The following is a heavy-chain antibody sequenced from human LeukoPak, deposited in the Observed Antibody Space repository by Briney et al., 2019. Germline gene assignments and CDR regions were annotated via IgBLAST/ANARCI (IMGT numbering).Heavy chain of an antibody. Sequence: SETLSLTCTVSGGSISSSSSTYYWGWIRQPPGKGLEWIGSIHYSGSTYYNPSLKSRVTISEDTSKNQFSVKLSSVTAADTAVYYCARKGTIAPTGASHFDYWGQGTLVTVSS. D-gene: IGHD6-13*01. CDR2: IHYSGST. CDR3: ARKGTIAPTGASHFDY. V-gene: IGHV4-39*01. J-gene: IGHJ4*02. CDR1: GGSISSSSSTYY.